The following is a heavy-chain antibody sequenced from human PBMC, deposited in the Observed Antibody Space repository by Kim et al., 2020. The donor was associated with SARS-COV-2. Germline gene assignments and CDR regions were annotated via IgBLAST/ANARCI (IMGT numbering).Heavy chain of an antibody. CDR3: ASLGSGSIFESYYYYGMDV. Sequence: SETLSLTCTVSGGSISSYYWSWIRQPPGKGLEWIGYIYYSGSTNYNPSLKSRVTISVDTSKNQFSLKLSSVTAADTAVYYCASLGSGSIFESYYYYGMDVWGQGTTVTVSS. D-gene: IGHD6-6*01. J-gene: IGHJ6*02. V-gene: IGHV4-59*08. CDR2: IYYSGST. CDR1: GGSISSYY.